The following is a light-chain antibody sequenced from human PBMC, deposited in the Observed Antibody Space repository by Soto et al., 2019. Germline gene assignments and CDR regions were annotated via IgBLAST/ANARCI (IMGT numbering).Light chain of an antibody. CDR1: SSDGGGYNY. J-gene: IGLJ1*01. V-gene: IGLV2-14*01. Sequence: QSVLTQPASVSGSPGQSITISCTGTSSDGGGYNYVSWYQQHPGKAPKLMIFDVNNRPSGVSNRFSGSKSGNTASLPISGLQAEDEADYYCCSYTSSSTYVFGTGTKVTVL. CDR3: CSYTSSSTYV. CDR2: DVN.